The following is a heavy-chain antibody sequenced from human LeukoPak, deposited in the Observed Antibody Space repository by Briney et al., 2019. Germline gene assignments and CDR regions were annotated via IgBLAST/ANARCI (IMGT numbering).Heavy chain of an antibody. CDR3: ARNGSRYCSAGVCPGPWAFDI. Sequence: ASVKVSCKASGYTFSDYFMNWVRQAPGQGLEWMGWINPYSGDTDYPQNFQGRVTMTRDTSTSTVFMELSSLTSDDTAVYYCARNGSRYCSAGVCPGPWAFDIWGQGTHVIVSS. CDR1: GYTFSDYF. J-gene: IGHJ3*02. V-gene: IGHV1-2*02. D-gene: IGHD2-8*02. CDR2: INPYSGDT.